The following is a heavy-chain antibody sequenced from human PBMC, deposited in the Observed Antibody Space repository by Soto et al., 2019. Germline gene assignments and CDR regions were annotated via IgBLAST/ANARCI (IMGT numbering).Heavy chain of an antibody. CDR3: AKEFRYRPNYYYYGMDV. V-gene: IGHV3-43D*04. J-gene: IGHJ6*02. D-gene: IGHD5-18*01. Sequence: EVQLVESGGVVVQPGGSLRLSCAASGFTFDDYAMHGVRQAPGKGLERVSLISWDGGSTYYADSVKGRFTISRDNSKNSLYLQMNSLRAEDTALYYCAKEFRYRPNYYYYGMDVWGQGTTVTVSS. CDR2: ISWDGGST. CDR1: GFTFDDYA.